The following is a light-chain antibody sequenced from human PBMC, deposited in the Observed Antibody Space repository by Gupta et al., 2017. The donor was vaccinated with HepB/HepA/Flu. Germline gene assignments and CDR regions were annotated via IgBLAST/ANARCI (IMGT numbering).Light chain of an antibody. CDR1: SSDVGSYNL. V-gene: IGLV2-23*02. CDR2: EVS. CDR3: CSYAGSSTYVV. Sequence: QSALTQPASVSGSPGQSITISCPGTSSDVGSYNLVSWYQQHPGKAPNLMIYEVSKRPSGVSNRFSGSKSGNTASLTISGLQAEDEADYYCCSYAGSSTYVVFGGGTKLTVL. J-gene: IGLJ2*01.